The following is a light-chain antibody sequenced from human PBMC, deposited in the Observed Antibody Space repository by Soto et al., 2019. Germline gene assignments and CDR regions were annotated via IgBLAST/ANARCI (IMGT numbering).Light chain of an antibody. CDR3: QQLDTYPLT. CDR1: QGITSY. CDR2: AAS. Sequence: IQLTQSPSSLSASVGDRVTITCRASQGITSYFAWYQQKPGKAPNLLIYAASTLQGGVPSRFSGSGSGTEFTLTISSLQPEDFATYYCQQLDTYPLTFCGGTKVEIK. J-gene: IGKJ4*01. V-gene: IGKV1-9*01.